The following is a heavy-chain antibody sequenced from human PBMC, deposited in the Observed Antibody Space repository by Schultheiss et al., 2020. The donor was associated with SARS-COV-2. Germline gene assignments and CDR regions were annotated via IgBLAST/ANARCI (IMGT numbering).Heavy chain of an antibody. CDR2: ISSSGSTI. CDR1: GFTFSSYE. Sequence: GESLKISCAASGFTFSSYEMNWVRQAPGKGLEWVSYISSSGSTIYYADSVKGRFTISRDNAKNSPYLQMNSLRAEDTAVYYCARDRGDGYSYYYYYGMDVWGQGTTVTVSS. J-gene: IGHJ6*02. D-gene: IGHD5-24*01. CDR3: ARDRGDGYSYYYYYGMDV. V-gene: IGHV3-48*03.